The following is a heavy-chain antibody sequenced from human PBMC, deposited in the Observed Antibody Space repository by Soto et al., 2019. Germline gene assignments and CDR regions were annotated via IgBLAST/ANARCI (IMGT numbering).Heavy chain of an antibody. CDR3: ARVPVSDYVWGSYRYTFDY. J-gene: IGHJ4*02. CDR1: GYAFTDHY. D-gene: IGHD3-16*02. V-gene: IGHV1-2*02. Sequence: VQLVQSGAEVKEPGASVKVSCKASGYAFTDHYIHWVRQAPGQGLEWMGWINPDSGGTNFALRFQGSVTMTRDTPISTAYMELSRLTSHDTAVYYCARVPVSDYVWGSYRYTFDYWGQGTLVTVSS. CDR2: INPDSGGT.